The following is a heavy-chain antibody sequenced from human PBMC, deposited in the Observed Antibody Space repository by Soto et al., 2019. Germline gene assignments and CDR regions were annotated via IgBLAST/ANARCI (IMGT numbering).Heavy chain of an antibody. D-gene: IGHD3-3*01. Sequence: SETLSLTCAVYGGSFSGYYWSWIRQPPGKGLEWIGEINHSGSTNYNPSLKSRVTISVDTSKNQFSLKLSSVTAADTAVYYCARGRFLEWSGTSYYYYYGMDVWGQGTTVTV. J-gene: IGHJ6*02. CDR2: INHSGST. CDR3: ARGRFLEWSGTSYYYYYGMDV. V-gene: IGHV4-34*01. CDR1: GGSFSGYY.